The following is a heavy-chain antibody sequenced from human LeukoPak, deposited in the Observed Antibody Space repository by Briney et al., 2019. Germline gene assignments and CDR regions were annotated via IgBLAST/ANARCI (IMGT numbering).Heavy chain of an antibody. CDR2: INSVSSHI. V-gene: IGHV3-21*01. CDR3: TRDPTYYLRYGYFDF. Sequence: NAGGSLRLSCAASGFSLTSSAMNWVRQAPGKGLEWVSSINSVSSHIYYANSVRGRFTISRDNAKNSLYLQMSSLTAGDTAVYYCTRDPTYYLRYGYFDFWGQGVLVTVSS. D-gene: IGHD3-9*01. J-gene: IGHJ4*02. CDR1: GFSLTSSA.